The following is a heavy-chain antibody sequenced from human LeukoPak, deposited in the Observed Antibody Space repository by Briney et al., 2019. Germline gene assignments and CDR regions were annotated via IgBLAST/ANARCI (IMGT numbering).Heavy chain of an antibody. CDR3: ARARGGIVVVPAAIPSGQTAYCYGMDV. J-gene: IGHJ6*01. V-gene: IGHV1-69*05. CDR1: GGTFSSYA. CDR2: IIPIIGTA. Sequence: ASVKVSCKASGGTFSSYAMHWVRQAPGQGLEWMGGIIPIIGTANYAQKFQGRVTITTDESTSTAYMELSSLKSDDTAVYYCARARGGIVVVPAAIPSGQTAYCYGMDVWGKGTTVSVSS. D-gene: IGHD2-2*01.